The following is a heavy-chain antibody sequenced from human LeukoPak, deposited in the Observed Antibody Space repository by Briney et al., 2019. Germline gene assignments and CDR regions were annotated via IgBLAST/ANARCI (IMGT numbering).Heavy chain of an antibody. V-gene: IGHV1-18*01. CDR1: GYTFANFG. J-gene: IGHJ4*02. Sequence: ASVKVSCKASGYTFANFGITWVRQAPGQGLEWMGWISVYNGNTNYAQNLQGRVTLTTDTSTSTAYMELRSLRSDDTALYYCARTCSSSSRHMVHWGQRTLVTVSS. CDR3: ARTCSSSSRHMVH. D-gene: IGHD2-2*01. CDR2: ISVYNGNT.